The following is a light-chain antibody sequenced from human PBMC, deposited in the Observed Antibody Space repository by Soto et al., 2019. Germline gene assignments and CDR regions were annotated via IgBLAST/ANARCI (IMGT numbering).Light chain of an antibody. CDR2: LNSDGSH. J-gene: IGLJ3*02. Sequence: QLVLTQSPSASASLGASVKLTCTLSSGHSSYAIAWHQQQPEKGPRYLMKLNSDGSHSKGDGIPDRFSGSSSGAERSLTISSLQAEDEADYYCQNWGTGIPWVFGGGTKVTVL. CDR1: SGHSSYA. CDR3: QNWGTGIPWV. V-gene: IGLV4-69*01.